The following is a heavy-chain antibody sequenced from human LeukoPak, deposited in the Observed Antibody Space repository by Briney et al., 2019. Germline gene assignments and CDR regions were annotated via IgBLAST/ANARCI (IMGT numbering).Heavy chain of an antibody. CDR1: GYRFTSYW. CDR2: IYPGDSDT. CDR3: ATPQVSGWNFDY. V-gene: IGHV5-51*01. D-gene: IGHD6-19*01. Sequence: GESLKISCKGSGYRFTSYWIAWVRQLPGKGLEWMGSIYPGDSDTRYSPSFQGQVTISADMSITTAYLQWSSLKASDTAMYYCATPQVSGWNFDYWGQGTLVTVSS. J-gene: IGHJ4*02.